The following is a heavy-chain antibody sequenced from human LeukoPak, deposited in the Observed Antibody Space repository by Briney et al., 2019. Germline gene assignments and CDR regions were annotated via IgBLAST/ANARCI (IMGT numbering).Heavy chain of an antibody. J-gene: IGHJ4*02. Sequence: ASVTVSCKASGYTFTGYYMHWVRQAPGQGLEWMGWINPNSGGTNYAQKFQGRVTMTRDTSISTAYMELSSLRSEDTAVYYCARIAAAGIFSFDYWGQGTLVTVSS. D-gene: IGHD6-13*01. V-gene: IGHV1-2*02. CDR1: GYTFTGYY. CDR2: INPNSGGT. CDR3: ARIAAAGIFSFDY.